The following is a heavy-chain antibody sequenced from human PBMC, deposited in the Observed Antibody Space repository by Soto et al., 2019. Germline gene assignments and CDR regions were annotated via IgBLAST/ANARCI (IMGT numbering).Heavy chain of an antibody. V-gene: IGHV4-59*01. CDR3: AALDGALDY. CDR2: IFHTGNT. CDR1: GDSFSSYY. D-gene: IGHD3-10*01. Sequence: SETLSLTCTVSGDSFSSYYWTWIRQPPGKRLEWVAYIFHTGNTNYNPSLKSRVTISVDTSKNQFSLKLRSVTPADTTVYYCAALDGALDYWGPGTLVTVSS. J-gene: IGHJ4*02.